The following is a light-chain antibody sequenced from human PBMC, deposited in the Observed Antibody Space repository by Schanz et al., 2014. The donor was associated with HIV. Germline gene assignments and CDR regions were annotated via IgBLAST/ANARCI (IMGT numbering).Light chain of an antibody. Sequence: QSALTQPPSASGSPGQSITISCTGLNSDISTYNYVSWYQQHPGKAPKLMIYEVSERPSGVPDRFSGSKSGNTASLTVSGLQADDEADYYCSSYAATSNVLFGGGTKLTVL. J-gene: IGLJ3*02. V-gene: IGLV2-8*01. CDR3: SSYAATSNVL. CDR1: NSDISTYNY. CDR2: EVS.